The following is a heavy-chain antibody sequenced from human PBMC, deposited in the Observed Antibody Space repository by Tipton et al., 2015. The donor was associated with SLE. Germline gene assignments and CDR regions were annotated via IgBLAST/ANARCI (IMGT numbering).Heavy chain of an antibody. CDR1: GGSISSGSYY. V-gene: IGHV4-61*02. D-gene: IGHD4-23*01. J-gene: IGHJ2*01. CDR2: IYTSGST. Sequence: TLSLTCTVSGGSISSGSYYWSWIRQPAGKGLEWIGRIYTSGSTNYNPSLKSRVTISVDTSKNQFSLKPSSVTAADTAVYYCARLHGGNSGWWYFDLWGRGTLVTVSS. CDR3: ARLHGGNSGWWYFDL.